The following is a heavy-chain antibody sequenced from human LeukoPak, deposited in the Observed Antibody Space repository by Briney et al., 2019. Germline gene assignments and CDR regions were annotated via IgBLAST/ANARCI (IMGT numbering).Heavy chain of an antibody. CDR3: ARGDYSRIQPDY. V-gene: IGHV4-61*02. CDR2: IYTSGST. Sequence: PSQTLSLTCTVSGGSISSGSYYWNWIRQPAGKGLEWIGRIYTSGSTNYNPSLKSRVTISVDTSKNQFSLKLSSVTAADTAVYYCARGDYSRIQPDYWGQGTLVTVSS. D-gene: IGHD5-18*01. CDR1: GGSISSGSYY. J-gene: IGHJ4*02.